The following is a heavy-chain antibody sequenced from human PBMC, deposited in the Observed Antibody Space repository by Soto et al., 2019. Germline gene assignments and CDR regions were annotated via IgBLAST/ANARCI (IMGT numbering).Heavy chain of an antibody. CDR3: ARDGSYYDSSGYYFPGAFDI. J-gene: IGHJ3*02. V-gene: IGHV3-53*01. Sequence: GSLRLSCAASGFTVSSNYMSWVRQAPGKGLEWVSVIYSGGSTYYADSVKGRFTISRDNSKNTLYLQMNSLRADDTAVYYCARDGSYYDSSGYYFPGAFDIWGQGTMVTVSS. D-gene: IGHD3-22*01. CDR1: GFTVSSNY. CDR2: IYSGGST.